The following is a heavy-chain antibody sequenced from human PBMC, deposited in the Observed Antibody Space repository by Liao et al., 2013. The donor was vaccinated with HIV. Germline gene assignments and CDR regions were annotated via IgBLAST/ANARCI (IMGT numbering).Heavy chain of an antibody. J-gene: IGHJ4*02. CDR2: IYYTGKT. CDR1: GDSITSSNYY. Sequence: QLELQESGPGLVKPSETLSLTCNVSGDSITSSNYYWGWMRQPPGKGPEWIGSIYYTGKTHYNPSLKSRLSMSVDTSTNQFSLKLSSVTAADTAVYYCARDPLPAYDSGWYYFDSWGQGTLVTVSS. D-gene: IGHD6-19*01. V-gene: IGHV4-39*07. CDR3: ARDPLPAYDSGWYYFDS.